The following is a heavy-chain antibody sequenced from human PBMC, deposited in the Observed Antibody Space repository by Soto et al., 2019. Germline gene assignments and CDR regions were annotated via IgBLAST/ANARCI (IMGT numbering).Heavy chain of an antibody. D-gene: IGHD3-10*01. J-gene: IGHJ4*02. V-gene: IGHV1-69*01. CDR2: IIPFFGAA. CDR3: ARTAPMDAGDKYYYGF. Sequence: QVQLVQSGAEVKKTGSSVKVSCKTSGGTFSTFGISWVRQAPGQGLEWMGGIIPFFGAAEYSQKFEDRITITADESTNTVYMDLRSLTSEDTAIYYCARTAPMDAGDKYYYGFWGQGALVTGSS. CDR1: GGTFSTFG.